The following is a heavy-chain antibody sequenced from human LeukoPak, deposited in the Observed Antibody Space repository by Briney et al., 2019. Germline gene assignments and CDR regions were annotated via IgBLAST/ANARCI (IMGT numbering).Heavy chain of an antibody. Sequence: GGSLRPSCAASGFTFSSYGMHWVRQAPGKGLEWVAVIWYDGSNKYYADSVKGRFTISRDNSKNTLYLQMNSLRAEDTAVYYCAKDHGSGYYYEGSIHYFDYWGQGTLVTVSS. V-gene: IGHV3-33*06. D-gene: IGHD3-22*01. J-gene: IGHJ4*02. CDR1: GFTFSSYG. CDR3: AKDHGSGYYYEGSIHYFDY. CDR2: IWYDGSNK.